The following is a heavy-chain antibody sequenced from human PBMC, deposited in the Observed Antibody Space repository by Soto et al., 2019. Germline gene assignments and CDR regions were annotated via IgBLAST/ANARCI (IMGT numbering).Heavy chain of an antibody. J-gene: IGHJ5*02. CDR3: ASGSGLNWFDP. V-gene: IGHV1-69*12. CDR2: LVPIFGTP. CDR1: GGTFNYNT. D-gene: IGHD6-19*01. Sequence: QVQLVQSGAEVRKPGSSVKVSCKASGGTFNYNTVNWVRQAPGQGLEWMGGLVPIFGTPNYAQKFQGRVTIIADDSTSKAYMELNSLTFEDTAVYYCASGSGLNWFDPWGQGTLVTVSS.